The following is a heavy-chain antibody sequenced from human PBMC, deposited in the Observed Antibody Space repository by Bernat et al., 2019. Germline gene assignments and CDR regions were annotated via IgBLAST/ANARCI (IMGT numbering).Heavy chain of an antibody. J-gene: IGHJ2*01. D-gene: IGHD6-19*01. V-gene: IGHV4-59*08. CDR2: IYYSGST. Sequence: QVQLQESGPGLVKPSETLSLTCTVSGGSISSYYWSWIRQPPGKGLEWIGYIYYSGSTNYNPSLKSRVTISVDTSKNQFSLKLSSVTAADTAVYYCARHPEYSSGWGRVYWYFDLWGRGTLVTVSS. CDR3: ARHPEYSSGWGRVYWYFDL. CDR1: GGSISSYY.